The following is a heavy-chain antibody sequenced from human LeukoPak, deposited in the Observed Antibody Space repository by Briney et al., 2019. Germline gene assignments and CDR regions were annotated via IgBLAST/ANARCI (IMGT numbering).Heavy chain of an antibody. CDR1: GGTFSSHA. J-gene: IGHJ4*02. CDR2: IIPIFGTA. D-gene: IGHD3-22*01. V-gene: IGHV1-69*05. Sequence: ASVKVSCKASGGTFSSHAISWVRQAPGQGLEWMGGIIPIFGTANYAQKFQGRVTITTDESTSTAYMELSSLRSEDTAVYYCARGTTDYSSGYYSSDYWGQGTLVTVSS. CDR3: ARGTTDYSSGYYSSDY.